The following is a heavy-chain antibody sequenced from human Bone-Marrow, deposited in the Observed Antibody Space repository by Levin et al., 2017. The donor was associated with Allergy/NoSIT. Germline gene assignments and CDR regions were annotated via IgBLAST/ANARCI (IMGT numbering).Heavy chain of an antibody. V-gene: IGHV3-48*01. CDR2: IGGDNYTK. Sequence: TSETLSLTCDASGFTFSSYGIIWVRQAPGKGLEWVSYIGGDNYTKYYADSVKGRFTISRDNVKKSLYLQMNSLRGEDTAVYYCAREGSWSSTWLGNYYFDYWGQGTLVTVSS. CDR3: AREGSWSSTWLGNYYFDY. D-gene: IGHD6-13*01. J-gene: IGHJ4*02. CDR1: GFTFSSYG.